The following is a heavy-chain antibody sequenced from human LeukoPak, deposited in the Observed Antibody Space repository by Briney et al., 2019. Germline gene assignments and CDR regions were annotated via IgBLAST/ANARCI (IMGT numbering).Heavy chain of an antibody. CDR1: GASISSTNW. CDR3: ARHFGYSSSSLLWFDP. Sequence: SETLSLTCAVSGASISSTNWWSWVRQTPGKGLEWIGEIYHSGSTNYNPSLKSRVTISVDTSKNQFSLKLSSVTAADTAVYYCARHFGYSSSSLLWFDPWGQGTLVTVSS. D-gene: IGHD6-6*01. CDR2: IYHSGST. V-gene: IGHV4-4*02. J-gene: IGHJ5*02.